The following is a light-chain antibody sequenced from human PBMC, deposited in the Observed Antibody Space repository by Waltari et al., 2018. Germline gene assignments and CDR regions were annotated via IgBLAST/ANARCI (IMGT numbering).Light chain of an antibody. Sequence: DIQMTQSPSPLSASVGDTVTFTCRASEDITNYLAWFQQKPGKAPTSRIFGASSLQSGVPSRFSGGGSERDFTLTISNLQPEDAATYYCQQYTDYPYAFGQGTKLQIK. V-gene: IGKV1-16*01. CDR3: QQYTDYPYA. CDR1: EDITNY. J-gene: IGKJ2*01. CDR2: GAS.